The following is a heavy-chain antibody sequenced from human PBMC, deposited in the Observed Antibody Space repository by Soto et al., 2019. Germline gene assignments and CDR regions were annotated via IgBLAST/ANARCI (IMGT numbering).Heavy chain of an antibody. D-gene: IGHD2-2*01. J-gene: IGHJ4*02. Sequence: PSETLSLTCTVSGGSISSGDYYWSWIRQPPGKGLEWIGYIYYSGSTYYNPSLKSRVTISVDTSKNQFSLKLSSVTAADTAVYYCARFSWSSTSSYYFDYWGQGTLVTVSS. CDR1: GGSISSGDYY. CDR3: ARFSWSSTSSYYFDY. CDR2: IYYSGST. V-gene: IGHV4-30-4*01.